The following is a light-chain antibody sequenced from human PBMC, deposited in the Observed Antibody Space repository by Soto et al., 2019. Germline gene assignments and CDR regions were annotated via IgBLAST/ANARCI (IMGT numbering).Light chain of an antibody. V-gene: IGLV2-23*02. CDR2: EVS. Sequence: QSVLTQPASVSGSPGQSITISSTRASSDVGTYNLVSWYQQHPGKAPKLMIYEVSKRPSGVSNRFSGSKSGNTASLTISGLQAEGEADYYCCSYAGSNTLYVFGTGTKVTVL. J-gene: IGLJ1*01. CDR1: SSDVGTYNL. CDR3: CSYAGSNTLYV.